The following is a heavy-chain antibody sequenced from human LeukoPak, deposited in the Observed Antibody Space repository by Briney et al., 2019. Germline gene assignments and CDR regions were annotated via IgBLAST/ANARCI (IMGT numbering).Heavy chain of an antibody. CDR2: ISDSGGNT. J-gene: IGHJ4*02. D-gene: IGHD3-16*01. CDR1: GFTFSSYA. Sequence: GGSLRLSCAASGFTFSSYAMSWVRQAPGKGLEWVSAISDSGGNTYYADSVKGRFTISRDNSKNTLYLQMNSLRAEDTAVYYCAILGGSQTVYWGQGTLVTVSS. V-gene: IGHV3-23*01. CDR3: AILGGSQTVY.